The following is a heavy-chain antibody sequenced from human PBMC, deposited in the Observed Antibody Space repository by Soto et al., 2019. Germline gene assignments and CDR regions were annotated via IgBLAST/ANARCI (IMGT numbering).Heavy chain of an antibody. D-gene: IGHD5-18*01. J-gene: IGHJ4*02. Sequence: AGGSLRLSCAASGFTFSSYAMHWVRQAPGKGLEWLAVISYDGSNKYYADSVKGRFTISRDNSKNTLYLQMNSLRAEDTAVYYCARGSVRGYSYGYVSNSQSDYWGQGTLVTVSS. CDR3: ARGSVRGYSYGYVSNSQSDY. CDR1: GFTFSSYA. V-gene: IGHV3-30-3*01. CDR2: ISYDGSNK.